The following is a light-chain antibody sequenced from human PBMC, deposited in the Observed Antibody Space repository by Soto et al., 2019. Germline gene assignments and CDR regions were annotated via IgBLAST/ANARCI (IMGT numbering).Light chain of an antibody. V-gene: IGLV2-23*01. J-gene: IGLJ2*01. CDR3: SSYAGSDILVV. Sequence: QSVPTQPGSVSGSPGQSITISCSGTSSDIGSYNLVSWYQQHPGKAPKLIIFEGSRLPSGVSSRFSGSKSGNTASLTISGLRAEDEADYFCSSYAGSDILVVFGGGTKLTVL. CDR1: SSDIGSYNL. CDR2: EGS.